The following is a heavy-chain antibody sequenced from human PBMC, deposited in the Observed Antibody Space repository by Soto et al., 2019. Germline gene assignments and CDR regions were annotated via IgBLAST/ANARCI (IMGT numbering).Heavy chain of an antibody. CDR3: ARVWGEGG. CDR2: ISSTSSTI. V-gene: IGHV3-48*01. Sequence: EVQLVESGGGLVQPGGSLRLSCAASGFRFSSYSMNWVRQAPGKGLEWISYISSTSSTIYYADSVNGRFTISRDNGKNSLYLQMNSRRAEDTAVYYCARVWGEGGWGQGTLVTVSS. CDR1: GFRFSSYS. J-gene: IGHJ4*02. D-gene: IGHD3-16*01.